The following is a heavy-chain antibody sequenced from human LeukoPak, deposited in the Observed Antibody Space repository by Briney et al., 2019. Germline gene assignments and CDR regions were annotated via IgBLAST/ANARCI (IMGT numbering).Heavy chain of an antibody. J-gene: IGHJ4*02. CDR2: ISYDGSTQ. Sequence: GGSLRLSCAASGFTISSHAMNWVRQTPGKGLEWMAVISYDGSTQYYADSVKGRFTISRDNSKNTVYLQMNSLRAEDTAVYFCARLTSRSGFDYWGQGTLVTVSS. CDR1: GFTISSHA. V-gene: IGHV3-30*01. CDR3: ARLTSRSGFDY. D-gene: IGHD3-9*01.